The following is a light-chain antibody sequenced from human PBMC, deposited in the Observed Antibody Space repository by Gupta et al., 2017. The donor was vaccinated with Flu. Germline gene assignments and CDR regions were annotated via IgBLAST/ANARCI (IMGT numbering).Light chain of an antibody. CDR3: AVWDNNLNGWV. V-gene: IGLV1-44*01. J-gene: IGLJ3*02. CDR2: GTN. CDR1: SANIGTET. Sequence: QSVVTQPPSASGTPGQRVTISCSGSSANIGTETVNWYHQLPGRAPQLLIYGTNRRPSGVPDRFSGSKSGASASLGISRLQSADEGVYFCAVWDNNLNGWVFGGGTELTVL.